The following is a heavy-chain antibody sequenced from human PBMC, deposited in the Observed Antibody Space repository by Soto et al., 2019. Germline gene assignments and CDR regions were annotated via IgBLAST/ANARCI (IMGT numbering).Heavy chain of an antibody. D-gene: IGHD1-26*01. J-gene: IGHJ6*02. Sequence: SETLALTCAVYGGSFSGYYWSWIRQPPGKGLEWIGEINHSGSTNYNPSLKSRVTISVDTSKNQFSLKLSSVTAADTAVYYCARGRAGATTYARFSYYGMDVWGQGTTVTVS. CDR1: GGSFSGYY. CDR2: INHSGST. CDR3: ARGRAGATTYARFSYYGMDV. V-gene: IGHV4-34*01.